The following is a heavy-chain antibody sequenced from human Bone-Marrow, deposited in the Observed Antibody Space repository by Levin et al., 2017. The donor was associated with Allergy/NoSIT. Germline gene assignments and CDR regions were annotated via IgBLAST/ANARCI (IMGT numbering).Heavy chain of an antibody. J-gene: IGHJ4*02. CDR1: GYTFTGYF. CDR3: AGNIVSATGFDY. Sequence: PGESLKISCKASGYTFTGYFMHWVRQAPGQGLEWMGRINPNSGGTNYAQKFQGRVTMTRDTSISTAYMELSSLRSDDTAVYYCAGNIVSATGFDYWGQGTLVTVSS. D-gene: IGHD5/OR15-5a*01. CDR2: INPNSGGT. V-gene: IGHV1-2*06.